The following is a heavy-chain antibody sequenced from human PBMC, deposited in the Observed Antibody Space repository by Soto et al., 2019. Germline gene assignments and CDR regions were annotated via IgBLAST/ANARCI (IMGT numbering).Heavy chain of an antibody. Sequence: PGGSLRLSCAASGFTFSSYTTTWVRQAPGKGLEWGSGISVGATRTYYADSVKGRFSISRDDSKNTLSLQMNSLRGDDTAVYYCAKAGGYMYDAFDIWGQGTMVTVSS. J-gene: IGHJ3*02. CDR2: ISVGATRT. V-gene: IGHV3-23*01. CDR1: GFTFSSYT. D-gene: IGHD3-10*01. CDR3: AKAGGYMYDAFDI.